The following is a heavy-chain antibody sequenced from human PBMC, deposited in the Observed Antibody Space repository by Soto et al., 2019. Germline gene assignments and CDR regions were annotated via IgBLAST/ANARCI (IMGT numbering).Heavy chain of an antibody. CDR2: IYYSGST. V-gene: IGHV4-31*03. J-gene: IGHJ5*02. D-gene: IGHD2-2*01. Sequence: QVQLQESGPGLVKPSQTLSLTCTVSGGSISSGGYYWSWIRPHPGKGLEWIGYIYYSGSTYYNPSLKSRVTISVDTSKNQFSLKLSSVTAADTAVYYCASGSTRRNWFDPWGQGTLVTVSS. CDR3: ASGSTRRNWFDP. CDR1: GGSISSGGYY.